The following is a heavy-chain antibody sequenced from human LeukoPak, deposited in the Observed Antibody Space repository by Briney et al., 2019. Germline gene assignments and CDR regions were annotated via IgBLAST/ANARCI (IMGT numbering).Heavy chain of an antibody. D-gene: IGHD6-6*01. Sequence: SETLSLTCAVYGGSFSDYYWSWIRQPPGKGLEWIGEINHSGSTNYNPSLKSRVTISVDTSKNQFSLKLSSVTAADTAVYYCAGSIAARPDYRGQGTLVTVSS. CDR1: GGSFSDYY. V-gene: IGHV4-34*01. CDR3: AGSIAARPDY. CDR2: INHSGST. J-gene: IGHJ4*02.